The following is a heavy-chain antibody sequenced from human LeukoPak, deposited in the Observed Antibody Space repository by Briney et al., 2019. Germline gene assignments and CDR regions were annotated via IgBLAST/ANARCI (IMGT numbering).Heavy chain of an antibody. CDR2: TSGSGGTT. V-gene: IGHV3-23*01. J-gene: IGHJ4*02. D-gene: IGHD4-17*01. Sequence: GGSLRLSCAASGFTFSSYAMSWVRQAPGKGPEWVSGTSGSGGTTYYADSVKGRFIISRDNSKNTLYLQMSSLTAEDTAVYYCAKLRGTTATTADYWGQGTLVTVSS. CDR1: GFTFSSYA. CDR3: AKLRGTTATTADY.